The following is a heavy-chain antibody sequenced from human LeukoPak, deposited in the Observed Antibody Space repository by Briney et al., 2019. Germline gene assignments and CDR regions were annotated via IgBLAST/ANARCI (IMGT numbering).Heavy chain of an antibody. CDR3: ASEYGYCSSTSCQPYYFDY. CDR1: GFTFSSYA. Sequence: GGSLRLSCAASGFTFSSYAMHWVRQAPGKGLVWVAVISYDGSNKYYADSVKGRFTISRDNSKNTLYLQMNSLRAEDTAVYYCASEYGYCSSTSCQPYYFDYWGQGTLVTVSS. V-gene: IGHV3-30*04. CDR2: ISYDGSNK. D-gene: IGHD2-2*03. J-gene: IGHJ4*02.